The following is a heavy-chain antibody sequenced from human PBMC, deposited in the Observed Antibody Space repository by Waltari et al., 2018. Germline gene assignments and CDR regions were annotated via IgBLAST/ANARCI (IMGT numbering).Heavy chain of an antibody. J-gene: IGHJ5*02. V-gene: IGHV4-39*07. CDR3: ARDPTSTAYNWFDP. CDR2: IYYSGRT. Sequence: QLQLQESGPGLVKPSETLSLTCTVSGCSISSSSYYWGWIRQPPGKGLEWIGSIYYSGRTYYNPSLKSRVTISVDTSKNQFSLKLSSVTAADTAVYYCARDPTSTAYNWFDPWGQGTLVTVSS. CDR1: GCSISSSSYY.